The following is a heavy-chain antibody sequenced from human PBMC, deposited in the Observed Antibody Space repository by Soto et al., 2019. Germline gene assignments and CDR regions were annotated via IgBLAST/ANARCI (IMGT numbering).Heavy chain of an antibody. CDR2: IYYSGRT. J-gene: IGHJ4*02. V-gene: IGHV4-39*01. CDR1: GASITSTTYF. Sequence: SETLSLTCTLSGASITSTTYFLAWIRQPPGKGLEWVGSIYYSGRTYYNPSLRSRVTISVDRSKNQFSLTMSSVTAADTAVYYCAKNLPRTGRFDYWGQGTSVTVS. CDR3: AKNLPRTGRFDY.